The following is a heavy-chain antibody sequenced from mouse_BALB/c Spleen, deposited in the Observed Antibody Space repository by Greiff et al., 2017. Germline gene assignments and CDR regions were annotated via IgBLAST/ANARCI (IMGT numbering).Heavy chain of an antibody. J-gene: IGHJ2*01. V-gene: IGHV1-9*01. CDR1: GYTFSSYW. D-gene: IGHD1-1*01. Sequence: VQLQESGAELMKPGASVKISCKATGYTFSSYWIEWVKQRPGHGLEWIGEILPGSGSTNYNEKFKGKATFTADTSSNTAYMQLSSLTSEDSAVYYCARSPITTVVASSFDYWGQGTTLTVTS. CDR3: ARSPITTVVASSFDY. CDR2: ILPGSGST.